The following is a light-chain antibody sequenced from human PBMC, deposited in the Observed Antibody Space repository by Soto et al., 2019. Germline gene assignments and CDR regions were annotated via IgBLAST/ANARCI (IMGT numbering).Light chain of an antibody. Sequence: EIVMTQSPATLSVSPGERATLSCRASQSVSNNLAWYQQKPGQAPRLLIYGASTRPTGIPARFSGSGSGTEVPPTISSLQSEEFAGDYCQPSNNWAITSGQGTRLEIK. CDR1: QSVSNN. J-gene: IGKJ5*01. CDR2: GAS. CDR3: QPSNNWAIT. V-gene: IGKV3-15*01.